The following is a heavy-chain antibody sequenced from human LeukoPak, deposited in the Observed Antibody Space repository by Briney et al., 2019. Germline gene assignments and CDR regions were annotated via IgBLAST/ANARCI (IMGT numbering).Heavy chain of an antibody. D-gene: IGHD6-19*01. Sequence: PGGSLRLSCAASGFTFSSYGMHWVRQAPGKGLEWVSYISSSGSTIYYADSVKGRFTISRDNAKNSLYLQMNSLRAEDTAVYYCARRGIYSSGWYFDYWGQGTLVTVSS. CDR3: ARRGIYSSGWYFDY. V-gene: IGHV3-48*04. CDR1: GFTFSSYG. J-gene: IGHJ4*02. CDR2: ISSSGSTI.